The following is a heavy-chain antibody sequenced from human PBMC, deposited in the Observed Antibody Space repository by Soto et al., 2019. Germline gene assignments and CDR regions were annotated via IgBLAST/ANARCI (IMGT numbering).Heavy chain of an antibody. J-gene: IGHJ3*02. V-gene: IGHV3-21*01. CDR3: ARGGGTTGTNDAFDI. D-gene: IGHD1-1*01. CDR1: GFTFSSYS. CDR2: ISSSSSYI. Sequence: GGSLRLSCAASGFTFSSYSMNWVRQAPGKGLEWVSSISSSSSYIYYADSVKGRFTISRDNAKNSLYLQMNSLRAEDTAVYYCARGGGTTGTNDAFDIWGQGTMVTVSS.